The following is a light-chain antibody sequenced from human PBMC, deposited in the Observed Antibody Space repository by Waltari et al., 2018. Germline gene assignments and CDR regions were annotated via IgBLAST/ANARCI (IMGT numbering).Light chain of an antibody. CDR3: SSYTSIIPPFL. CDR2: DVS. CDR1: RSDLAGSSF. J-gene: IGLJ1*01. Sequence: QSALTQPASVSGSPGQSITIPCTISRSDLAGSSFFCWYRQHPGKAPKLMIYDVSHRPSGVSNRFSGSKSGNTASLTISGLQPEDEADYYCSSYTSIIPPFLFGTGTKVTVL. V-gene: IGLV2-14*01.